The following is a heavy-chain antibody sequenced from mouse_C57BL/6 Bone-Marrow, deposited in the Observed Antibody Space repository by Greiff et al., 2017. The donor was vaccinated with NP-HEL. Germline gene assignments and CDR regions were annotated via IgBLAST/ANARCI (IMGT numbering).Heavy chain of an antibody. Sequence: DVQLVESGGGLVKPGGSLKLSCAASGFTFSSYAMSWVRQTPEKRLEWVATISDGGSYTYYPDNVKGRFTISRDNAKNNLYLQMSHLKSEDTAMYYCARAPMVTTGLTYFDYWGQGTTLTVSS. CDR2: ISDGGSYT. V-gene: IGHV5-4*01. D-gene: IGHD2-2*01. CDR3: ARAPMVTTGLTYFDY. J-gene: IGHJ2*01. CDR1: GFTFSSYA.